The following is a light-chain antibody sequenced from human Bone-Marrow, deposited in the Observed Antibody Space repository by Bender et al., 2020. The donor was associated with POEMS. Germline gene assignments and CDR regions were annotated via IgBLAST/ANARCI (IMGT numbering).Light chain of an antibody. CDR1: SSDIGGFNY. V-gene: IGLV2-14*01. Sequence: QSALTQPASVSVSPGQSITISCTGTSSDIGGFNYVSWYQQHPDKAPKLLIYHVPSRPSWFSHRFSGCKSGNPAFLTISGLQAEDDAVYYCSSYSTSYTILFGGGNTLTV. CDR2: HVP. CDR3: SSYSTSYTIL. J-gene: IGLJ2*01.